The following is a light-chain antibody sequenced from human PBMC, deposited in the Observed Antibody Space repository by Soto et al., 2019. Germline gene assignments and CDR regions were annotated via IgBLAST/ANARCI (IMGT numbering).Light chain of an antibody. J-gene: IGLJ1*01. CDR2: EVS. CDR3: SSYTSSSTPYV. CDR1: SSDVGGYKY. Sequence: QSVLTQPASVSGSPGQPITISCTGTSSDVGGYKYVSWYQQHPGKAPKLMIYEVSNRPSGVSNRFSGSKSGNTASLTISGLQAEDEADYYCSSYTSSSTPYVFGTGTKVTVL. V-gene: IGLV2-14*01.